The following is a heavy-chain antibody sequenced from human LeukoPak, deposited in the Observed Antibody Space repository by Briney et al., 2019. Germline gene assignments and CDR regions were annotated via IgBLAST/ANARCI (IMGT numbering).Heavy chain of an antibody. V-gene: IGHV3-74*01. CDR2: INSDGSST. CDR3: ARATRDYYDYVWGSFGLSSGVSAYDY. J-gene: IGHJ4*02. D-gene: IGHD3-16*01. CDR1: GFTFSSYW. Sequence: PGGSLRLSCAASGFTFSSYWMHWVRQAPGKGLVWVSRINSDGSSTSYADSVKGRFTISRDNAKSTLYLQMNSLRAEDTAVYYCARATRDYYDYVWGSFGLSSGVSAYDYWGQGTLVTVSS.